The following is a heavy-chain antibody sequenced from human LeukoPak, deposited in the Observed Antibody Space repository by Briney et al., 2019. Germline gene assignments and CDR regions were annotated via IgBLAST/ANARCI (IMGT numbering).Heavy chain of an antibody. J-gene: IGHJ5*02. CDR1: GFTVSSNS. CDR2: IYSGCNT. D-gene: IGHD2-21*02. V-gene: IGHV3-53*01. Sequence: GGSLRLSCTVSGFTVSSNSMSWVRQAPGKGLEWVSFIYSGCNTHYSDSLKGRFTISRDNAKNSLYLQMNSLRAEDTGVYYCARENVVVTTVLYNYFDPWGKGTLVTVSS. CDR3: ARENVVVTTVLYNYFDP.